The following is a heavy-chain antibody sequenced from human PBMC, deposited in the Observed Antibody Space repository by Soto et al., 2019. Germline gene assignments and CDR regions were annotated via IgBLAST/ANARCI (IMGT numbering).Heavy chain of an antibody. CDR3: ARAPRYYDILAGYFVLGYYGMDV. CDR2: IIPIFGTA. Sequence: SVKVSCKASGGTFSSYAISWVRQAPGQGLEWMGGIIPIFGTANYAQKFQGRVTITADKSTSTAYMELRSLRSEDTAVYYCARAPRYYDILAGYFVLGYYGMDVWGQGTTVTVSS. V-gene: IGHV1-69*06. J-gene: IGHJ6*02. CDR1: GGTFSSYA. D-gene: IGHD3-9*01.